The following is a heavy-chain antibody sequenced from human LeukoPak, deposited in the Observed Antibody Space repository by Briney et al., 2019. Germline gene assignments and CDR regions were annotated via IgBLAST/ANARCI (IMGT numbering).Heavy chain of an antibody. Sequence: ASVRVSCKASGYTFAKYAIHWVRQAPGQRLEWMGWISAYNGNTNYAQKLQGRVTMTTDTSTSTAYMELRNLRSDDTAVYYCARGLLAPLHFWGQGTLVTVSS. CDR3: ARGLLAPLHF. J-gene: IGHJ4*02. CDR1: GYTFAKYA. V-gene: IGHV1-18*04. CDR2: ISAYNGNT. D-gene: IGHD2-15*01.